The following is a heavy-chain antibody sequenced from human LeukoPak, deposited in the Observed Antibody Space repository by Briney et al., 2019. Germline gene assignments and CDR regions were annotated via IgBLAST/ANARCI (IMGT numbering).Heavy chain of an antibody. CDR2: ISPNSGGT. D-gene: IGHD3-22*01. V-gene: IGHV1-2*02. J-gene: IGHJ4*02. CDR1: GYTFTGYY. Sequence: ASVKVSCKASGYTFTGYYMHWVRQAPGQGLEWMGWISPNSGGTNYAQKFQGRVTMTRDTSISTAYMELSRLRSDDTAVYYCARDSSGSGSIDYWGQGTLVTVSS. CDR3: ARDSSGSGSIDY.